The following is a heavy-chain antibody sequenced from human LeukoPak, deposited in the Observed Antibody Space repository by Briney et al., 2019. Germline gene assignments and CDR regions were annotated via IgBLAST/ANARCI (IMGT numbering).Heavy chain of an antibody. CDR3: ARDERGSYSPPFDY. CDR1: GYTFTSYG. V-gene: IGHV1-18*01. J-gene: IGHJ4*02. Sequence: ASVKVSCKASGYTFTSYGISWLRQAPGQGLEWMGWISAYNGNTNYAQKLQGRVTMTTDTSTSTAYMELRSLRSDDTAVYYCARDERGSYSPPFDYWGQGTLVTVSS. CDR2: ISAYNGNT. D-gene: IGHD1-26*01.